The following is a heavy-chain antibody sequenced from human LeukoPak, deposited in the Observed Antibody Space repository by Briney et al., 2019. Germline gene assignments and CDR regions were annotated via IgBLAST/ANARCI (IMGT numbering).Heavy chain of an antibody. CDR2: IYTSGST. CDR1: GYSIRSAYY. Sequence: PSETLSLTCTVSGYSIRSAYYWGWIRQPPGKGLEWIGRIYTSGSTNYNPSLKSRVTMSVDTSKNQFSLKLSSVTAADTAVYYCARDSSGGNWFDPWGQGTLVTVSS. J-gene: IGHJ5*02. V-gene: IGHV4-38-2*02. CDR3: ARDSSGGNWFDP. D-gene: IGHD6-19*01.